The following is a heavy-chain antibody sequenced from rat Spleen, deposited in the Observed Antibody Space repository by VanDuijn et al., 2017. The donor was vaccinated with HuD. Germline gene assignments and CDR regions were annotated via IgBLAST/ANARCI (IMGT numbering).Heavy chain of an antibody. J-gene: IGHJ2*01. Sequence: EVQLVESGGGLVQPGRSLKLSCAASGFTFNKYWMSWIRQAPGKGLEWIASITNKGGNTYYPDSVKGRFTISRANAKRSLYLPMYSLRSEDTATYYCARQGDNSYFDYWGQGVMVTVSS. CDR3: ARQGDNSYFDY. CDR2: ITNKGGNT. D-gene: IGHD1-4*01. V-gene: IGHV5-31*01. CDR1: GFTFNKYW.